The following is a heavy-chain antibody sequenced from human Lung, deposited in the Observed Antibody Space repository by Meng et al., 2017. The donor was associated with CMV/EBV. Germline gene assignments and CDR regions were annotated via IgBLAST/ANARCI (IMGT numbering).Heavy chain of an antibody. CDR2: IDPNSGGT. D-gene: IGHD3-3*01. V-gene: IGHV1-2*02. CDR3: SRDLVTIFGVVGTFGY. Sequence: ASVKVSCKSSGYTFTGYYMHWVRQAPGQGLEWMGWIDPNSGGTNYAQKFQGRVTMTRDTSINTAYMELSRLRSDDTAVYYCSRDLVTIFGVVGTFGYWGQGTLVTASS. J-gene: IGHJ4*02. CDR1: GYTFTGYY.